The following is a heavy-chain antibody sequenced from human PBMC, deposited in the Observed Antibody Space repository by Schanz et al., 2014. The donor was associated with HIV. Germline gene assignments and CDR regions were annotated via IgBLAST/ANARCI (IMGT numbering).Heavy chain of an antibody. D-gene: IGHD4-17*01. CDR3: ARRDYGDYYYYYGMDV. V-gene: IGHV3-30*19. J-gene: IGHJ6*02. Sequence: QVQLVESGGGVVQPGRSLRLSCAASGFTFSTKGMHWVRQAPGKGLEWVAVISYDGSNQYYADSVKGRFTISRDNSKNTLYLQMNSLRAEDTAVYYCARRDYGDYYYYYGMDVWGQGTLVAVSS. CDR1: GFTFSTKG. CDR2: ISYDGSNQ.